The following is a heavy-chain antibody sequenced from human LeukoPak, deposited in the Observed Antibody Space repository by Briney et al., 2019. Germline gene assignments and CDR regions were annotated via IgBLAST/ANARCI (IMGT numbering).Heavy chain of an antibody. J-gene: IGHJ5*02. CDR3: ARAGNDIVVVPAALHWFDP. V-gene: IGHV4-4*02. D-gene: IGHD2-2*02. Sequence: SETLSLTCAVSGVSISSSNWWSWVRQPPGKGLEWIGEIYHSGSTNYKPSLKSRVTISVDKSKNQFSLKLSSVTAADTAVYYCARAGNDIVVVPAALHWFDPWGQGTLVTVSS. CDR2: IYHSGST. CDR1: GVSISSSNW.